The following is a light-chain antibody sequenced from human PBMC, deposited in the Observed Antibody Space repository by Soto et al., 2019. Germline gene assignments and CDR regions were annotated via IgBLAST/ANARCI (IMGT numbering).Light chain of an antibody. CDR1: QSLLYVDGKTY. CDR3: MQGIQLPRT. CDR2: EVF. Sequence: DIGMTQSPLSLSVTPGQPASISCKSSQSLLYVDGKTYLYWYLQKSGQPPQLLIYEVFNRISGVPDRFSGRGSGTDFTLKISRVEAEDVGVYYCMQGIQLPRTFGQGNKVEIK. J-gene: IGKJ1*01. V-gene: IGKV2D-29*01.